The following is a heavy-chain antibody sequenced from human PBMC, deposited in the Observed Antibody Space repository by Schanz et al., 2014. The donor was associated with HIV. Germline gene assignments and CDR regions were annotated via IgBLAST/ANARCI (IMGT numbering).Heavy chain of an antibody. CDR3: AKDRNQYDSRYIGKGNYYYYYGMDV. J-gene: IGHJ6*02. V-gene: IGHV3-30*18. D-gene: IGHD3-22*01. CDR1: GFTFSNYG. Sequence: QVQLVESGGGVVQPGRSLKLSCAASGFTFSNYGMHWVRQAPGKGLEWVAVISYDGRNKYFGHPVKGRFTISRDNSKNTVYLQAKSLRPEDTAVYYCAKDRNQYDSRYIGKGNYYYYYGMDVWGQGTTVTVSS. CDR2: ISYDGRNK.